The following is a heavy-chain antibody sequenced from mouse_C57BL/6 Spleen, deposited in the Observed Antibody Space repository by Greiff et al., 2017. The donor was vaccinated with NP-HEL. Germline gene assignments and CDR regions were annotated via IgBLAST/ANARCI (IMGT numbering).Heavy chain of an antibody. CDR1: GYTFTSYW. D-gene: IGHD3-3*01. CDR3: ARWEGLYYFDY. CDR2: IDPSDSYT. Sequence: QVQLQQPGAELVMPGASVKLSCKASGYTFTSYWMHWVKQRPGQGLEWIGEIDPSDSYTNYNQKFKGKSTLTVDKSSSTAYMQLSSLTSEYSAVYYCARWEGLYYFDYWGQGTTLTVSS. V-gene: IGHV1-69*01. J-gene: IGHJ2*01.